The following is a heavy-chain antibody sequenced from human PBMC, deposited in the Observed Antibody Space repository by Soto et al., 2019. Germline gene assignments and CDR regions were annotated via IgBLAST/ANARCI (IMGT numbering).Heavy chain of an antibody. CDR1: GGTFSSYA. V-gene: IGHV1-69*12. J-gene: IGHJ1*01. D-gene: IGHD6-13*01. CDR3: ASDLACSSCNSPAEYFQH. Sequence: QVQLVQSGAEVKKPGSSVKVSCKASGGTFSSYAISWVRQAPGQGLEWMGGIIPIFGTANYAQKFQGRVTITADESTSTAYMELSSLRSVDTAVYYCASDLACSSCNSPAEYFQHWGQGTLVTVSS. CDR2: IIPIFGTA.